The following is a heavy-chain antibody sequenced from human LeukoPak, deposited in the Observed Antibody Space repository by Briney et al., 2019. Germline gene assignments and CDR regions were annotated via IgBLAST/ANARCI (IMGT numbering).Heavy chain of an antibody. CDR2: INPSGGST. D-gene: IGHD6-19*01. Sequence: ASVKVSCKASGYTSTSYYMHWVRQAPGQGLEWMGIINPSGGSTSYAQKFQGRVTMTRDTSTSTVYMELSSLRSEDTAVYYCARESSGWYAGFRTSDAFDIWGQGTMVTVSS. CDR3: ARESSGWYAGFRTSDAFDI. V-gene: IGHV1-46*01. J-gene: IGHJ3*02. CDR1: GYTSTSYY.